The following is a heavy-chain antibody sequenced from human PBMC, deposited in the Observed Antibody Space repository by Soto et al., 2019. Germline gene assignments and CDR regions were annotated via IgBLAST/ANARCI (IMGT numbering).Heavy chain of an antibody. J-gene: IGHJ4*02. CDR3: ARRRYSSGWYDY. CDR2: IYYSGST. D-gene: IGHD6-19*01. Sequence: SETLSLTCTVSGGSISSSSYYWGWIRQPPGKGLEWIGSIYYSGSTYYNPSLKSRVTISVDTSKNQFSLKLSSVTAADTAVYYCARRRYSSGWYDYWGQGTLVTVPS. V-gene: IGHV4-39*01. CDR1: GGSISSSSYY.